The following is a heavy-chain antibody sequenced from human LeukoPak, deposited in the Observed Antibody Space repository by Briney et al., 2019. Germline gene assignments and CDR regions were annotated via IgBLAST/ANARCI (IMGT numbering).Heavy chain of an antibody. Sequence: GGSLRLSCAAPGFTFSSYSMNWVRQAPGKGLEWVSSISSSSSYIYYADSVKGRFTISRDNAKNSLYLQMNSLRAEDTAVYYCARDSARSSSVRGEDYWGQGTLVTVSS. CDR3: ARDSARSSSVRGEDY. CDR2: ISSSSSYI. V-gene: IGHV3-21*01. D-gene: IGHD6-6*01. J-gene: IGHJ4*02. CDR1: GFTFSSYS.